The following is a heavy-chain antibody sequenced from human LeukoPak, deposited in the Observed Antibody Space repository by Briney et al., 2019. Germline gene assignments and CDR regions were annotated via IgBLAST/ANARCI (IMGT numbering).Heavy chain of an antibody. V-gene: IGHV1-69*13. CDR2: IIPIFGTA. CDR3: ARAAVPTVVVIAMGYYYYMDV. J-gene: IGHJ6*03. CDR1: GYTFTDYY. Sequence: GASVKVSCRASGYTFTDYYMHWVRQAPGQGLEWMGGIIPIFGTANYAQKFQGRVTITADESTSTAYMELSSLRSEDTAVYYCARAAVPTVVVIAMGYYYYMDVWGKGTTVTVSS. D-gene: IGHD2-21*01.